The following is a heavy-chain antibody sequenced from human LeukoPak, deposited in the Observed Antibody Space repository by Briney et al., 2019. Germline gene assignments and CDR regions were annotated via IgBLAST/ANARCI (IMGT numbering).Heavy chain of an antibody. V-gene: IGHV4-4*07. CDR2: IYTSGST. Sequence: PSETLSLTCTVSGGSISSYYWSWIRQPAGKGLEWIGRIYTSGSTNYNPSLKSRVTMSVDTSKNQFSLKLSSVTAADTAVYYCARMKPITIFGVVTSRYSRFDYWGQGTLVAVSS. CDR1: GGSISSYY. D-gene: IGHD3-3*01. CDR3: ARMKPITIFGVVTSRYSRFDY. J-gene: IGHJ4*02.